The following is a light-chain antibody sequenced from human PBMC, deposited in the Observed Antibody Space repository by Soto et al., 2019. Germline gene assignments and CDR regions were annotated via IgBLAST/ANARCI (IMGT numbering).Light chain of an antibody. J-gene: IGKJ2*01. V-gene: IGKV1-12*01. Sequence: DIQMTQSPSSVSASVGDRVTISCRASQGVNRWLAWYQQKPGKAPKLLIYVASSLQSGVPSRFSGSGSGTDFALTSDSLQPEDFATYYCQQANSFPYTFGQGTKLEIK. CDR2: VAS. CDR1: QGVNRW. CDR3: QQANSFPYT.